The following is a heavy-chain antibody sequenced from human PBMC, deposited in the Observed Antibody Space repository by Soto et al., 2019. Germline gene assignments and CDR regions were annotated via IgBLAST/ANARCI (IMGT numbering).Heavy chain of an antibody. Sequence: EVHLLESGGGVVQPGGSLTLSCAASGFIFSNYAMTWVRQAPGKGLEWVSSRGSGGSTYQADSVKGRFIISRDNSKNMLYLQMASLRAEDTSVYYCAKFRGPTYDFYYMDAWGKGTTVIVS. V-gene: IGHV3-23*01. CDR2: RGSGGST. CDR1: GFIFSNYA. D-gene: IGHD3-10*01. CDR3: AKFRGPTYDFYYMDA. J-gene: IGHJ6*03.